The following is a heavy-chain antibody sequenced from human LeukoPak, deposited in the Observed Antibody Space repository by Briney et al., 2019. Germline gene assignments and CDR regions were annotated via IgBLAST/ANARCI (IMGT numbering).Heavy chain of an antibody. J-gene: IGHJ5*02. V-gene: IGHV3-66*03. CDR1: GFTVSSNY. CDR2: IYSCGST. CDR3: ARDRPVGSGWYPNWFDP. Sequence: GGSLRLSCAASGFTVSSNYMSWVRQAPGKGLEWVSVIYSCGSTYYADSVKGRFTISRDNAKNSLYLQMNSLRAEDTAVYYCARDRPVGSGWYPNWFDPWGQGTLVTVSS. D-gene: IGHD6-19*01.